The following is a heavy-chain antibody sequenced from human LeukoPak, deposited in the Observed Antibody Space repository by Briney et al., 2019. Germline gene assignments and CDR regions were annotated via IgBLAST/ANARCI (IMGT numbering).Heavy chain of an antibody. CDR3: ASLAVAGTTFDY. V-gene: IGHV1-2*02. D-gene: IGHD6-19*01. CDR1: VYTFTDYY. J-gene: IGHJ4*02. Sequence: ASVTVSCKASVYTFTDYYMHWVRQAPGQGLEWMGWINPNSGGTNYAQKFQGRVTMTRDTSISTAYMELSRLRSDDTAVYYCASLAVAGTTFDYWGQGTLVTVSS. CDR2: INPNSGGT.